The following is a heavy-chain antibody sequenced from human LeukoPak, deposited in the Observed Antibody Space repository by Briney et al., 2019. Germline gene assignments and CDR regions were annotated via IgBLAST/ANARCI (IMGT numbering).Heavy chain of an antibody. D-gene: IGHD1-14*01. J-gene: IGHJ6*02. CDR1: GFTFSSYS. V-gene: IGHV3-21*01. Sequence: PGGSLRLSCAASGFTFSSYSMNWVRQAPGKGLEWVSSISSSSSYIYYADSVKGRFTISRDNAKNSLYLQMNSLRAEDTAVYYCARFSSRGPTELCCYYGMDVWGQGTTVTVSS. CDR3: ARFSSRGPTELCCYYGMDV. CDR2: ISSSSSYI.